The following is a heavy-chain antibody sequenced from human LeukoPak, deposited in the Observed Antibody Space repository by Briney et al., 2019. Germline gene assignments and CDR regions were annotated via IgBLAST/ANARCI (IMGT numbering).Heavy chain of an antibody. V-gene: IGHV3-7*01. D-gene: IGHD4-11*01. CDR3: ARVLVTTYESTIDYFDY. CDR2: IKQDGTEK. Sequence: GGSLRLSCAASGLTFSSYWMSWVRQAPGKGLEWVANIKQDGTEKYYVDSVKGRFTISRDNAKNSLYLQMNSLRAEDTAVYYCARVLVTTYESTIDYFDYWGQGTLVTVSS. J-gene: IGHJ4*02. CDR1: GLTFSSYW.